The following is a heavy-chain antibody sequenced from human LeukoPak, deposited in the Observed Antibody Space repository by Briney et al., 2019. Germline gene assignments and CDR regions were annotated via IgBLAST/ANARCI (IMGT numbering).Heavy chain of an antibody. CDR2: IGSSGTTK. J-gene: IGHJ1*01. V-gene: IGHV3-48*03. CDR3: ARDRRLHH. CDR1: GFTFSTYA. Sequence: GGSLRLSCAASGFTFSTYAMNWVRQAPGKGLEWVSYIGSSGTTKDYADSVKGRFTISRDNAKDSLYLQMDSLRAEDTAVYYCARDRRLHHWGQGTLVTVSS.